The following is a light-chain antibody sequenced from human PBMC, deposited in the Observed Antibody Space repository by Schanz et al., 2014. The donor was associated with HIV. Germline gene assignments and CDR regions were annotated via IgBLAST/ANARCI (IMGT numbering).Light chain of an antibody. J-gene: IGKJ2*01. CDR1: QYISNW. V-gene: IGKV1-5*03. CDR2: RTS. CDR3: QQYNSYPSMYT. Sequence: DIQMTQSPSTLSASVGDGVTITCRASQYISNWLAWYQIKPGQAPKFLISRTSTLETGVSSRFSGSGSGTEFTLSISTLQPDDFATYYCQQYNSYPSMYTFGQGTKLEIK.